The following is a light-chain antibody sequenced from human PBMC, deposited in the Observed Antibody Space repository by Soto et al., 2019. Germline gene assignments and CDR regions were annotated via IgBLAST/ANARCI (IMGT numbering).Light chain of an antibody. CDR1: QSVSSN. J-gene: IGKJ1*01. CDR3: QKYGSSPRK. CDR2: GVS. V-gene: IGKV3-20*01. Sequence: EIVMTQSPATLSVSPGEIATLSCRASQSVSSNLAWYQQKPGQAPRLLIYGVSNRATGIPDRFSGSGSGTDFTLTISRLEPEDFAVYYCQKYGSSPRKFGQGTKVDIK.